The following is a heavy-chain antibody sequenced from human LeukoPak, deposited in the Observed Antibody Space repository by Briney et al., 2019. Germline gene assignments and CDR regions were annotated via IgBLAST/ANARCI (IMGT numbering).Heavy chain of an antibody. V-gene: IGHV3-30-3*01. CDR3: ARERHSSSSKSLDY. J-gene: IGHJ4*02. Sequence: GGSLRLSCAASGFTFSSYAMHWVRQAPGEGLEWVAVISYDGSNKYYADSVKGRFTISGDNSKNTLYLQMNSLRAEDTAVYYCARERHSSSSKSLDYWGQGTLVTVSS. D-gene: IGHD6-6*01. CDR2: ISYDGSNK. CDR1: GFTFSSYA.